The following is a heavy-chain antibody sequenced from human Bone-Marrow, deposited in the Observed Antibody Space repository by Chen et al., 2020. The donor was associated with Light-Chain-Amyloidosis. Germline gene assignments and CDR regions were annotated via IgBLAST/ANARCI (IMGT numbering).Heavy chain of an antibody. J-gene: IGHJ4*02. Sequence: EVQLVASGGGLVQPGESLRLPCAASGISFSNNWMSWVRQAPGKGLEWVANVQGDGSDKYYVDSVKGRFTISRDNAKNSLYLQMNSLRAEDTAVYYCTTEYLGAYDYWGQGTLLTVSS. CDR1: GISFSNNW. V-gene: IGHV3-7*05. CDR2: VQGDGSDK. D-gene: IGHD3-16*01. CDR3: TTEYLGAYDY.